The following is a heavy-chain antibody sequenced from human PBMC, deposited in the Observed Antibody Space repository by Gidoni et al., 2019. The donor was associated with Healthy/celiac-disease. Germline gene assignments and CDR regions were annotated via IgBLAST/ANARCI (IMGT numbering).Heavy chain of an antibody. Sequence: EVQLVEPGGGLVQPGGSRRLSCAASGFTLSSDAMSWVRQAPGKGLELVSAISGSGGSTYYADSVKGRFTISRDNSKNTLYLQMNSLRSEDTAVYYCARVYGVGFDPWGQGTLVTVSS. CDR3: ARVYGVGFDP. J-gene: IGHJ5*02. CDR1: GFTLSSDA. D-gene: IGHD2-8*01. V-gene: IGHV3-23*04. CDR2: ISGSGGST.